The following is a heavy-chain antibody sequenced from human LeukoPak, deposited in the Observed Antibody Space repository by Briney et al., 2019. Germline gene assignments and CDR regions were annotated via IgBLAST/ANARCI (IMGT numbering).Heavy chain of an antibody. V-gene: IGHV4-30-4*01. Sequence: PSETLSLTCTVSGGSISSGDYYWGWIRQPPGKGLAWIGYIYYSGSTYCNPSLKSRVTISVDTSKNQFSLKLSSVTAADTAVYYCARVLYSGGWYGRGYYFDYWGQGTLVTVSS. D-gene: IGHD6-19*01. CDR3: ARVLYSGGWYGRGYYFDY. CDR1: GGSISSGDYY. CDR2: IYYSGST. J-gene: IGHJ4*02.